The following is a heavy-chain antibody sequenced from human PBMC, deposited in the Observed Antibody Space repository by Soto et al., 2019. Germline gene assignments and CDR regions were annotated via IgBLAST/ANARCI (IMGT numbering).Heavy chain of an antibody. CDR3: ARGWDDYETSGYYFDY. D-gene: IGHD4-17*01. CDR1: GGSFSGYY. V-gene: IGHV4-34*01. Sequence: ASETLSLTCAVYGGSFSGYYWSWIRQPPGKGLEWIGEINHSGSTNYNPSLKSRVTISVDTSKNQFSLKLSSVTAADTAVYYCARGWDDYETSGYYFDYWGQGTLVTVSS. CDR2: INHSGST. J-gene: IGHJ4*02.